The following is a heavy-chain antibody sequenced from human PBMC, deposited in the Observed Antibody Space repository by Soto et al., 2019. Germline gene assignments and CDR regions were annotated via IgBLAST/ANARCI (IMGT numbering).Heavy chain of an antibody. J-gene: IGHJ6*02. Sequence: ASVKVSCKASGYTFTSYDINWVRQATGQGLEWMGWMNPNSGNTGYAQKFQGRVTMTRNTSISTAYMELSSLRSEDTAVYYCGRAPLPARNSVPYVMDVWGQGTTVTVSS. D-gene: IGHD1-1*01. CDR1: GYTFTSYD. CDR3: GRAPLPARNSVPYVMDV. CDR2: MNPNSGNT. V-gene: IGHV1-8*01.